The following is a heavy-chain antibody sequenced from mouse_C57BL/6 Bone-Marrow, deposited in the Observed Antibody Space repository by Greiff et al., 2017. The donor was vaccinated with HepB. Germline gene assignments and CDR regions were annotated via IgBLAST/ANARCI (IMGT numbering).Heavy chain of an antibody. D-gene: IGHD2-5*01. Sequence: VQLKESGAELVRPGASVKLSCTASGFNIKDDYMHWVKQRPEQGLEWIGWIDPENGDTEYASKFQGKATITADTSSNTAYLQLSSLTSEDTAVYYCTTPYYRNYVGYLDYWGQGTTLTVSS. V-gene: IGHV14-4*01. CDR3: TTPYYRNYVGYLDY. J-gene: IGHJ2*01. CDR1: GFNIKDDY. CDR2: IDPENGDT.